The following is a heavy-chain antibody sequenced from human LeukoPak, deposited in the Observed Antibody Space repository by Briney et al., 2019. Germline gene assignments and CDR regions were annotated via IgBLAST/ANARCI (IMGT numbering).Heavy chain of an antibody. Sequence: ASVKVSCKASGYTFTGYYMHWVRQAPGQGLEWMGWINPNRGGTNYAQKFQGRVTTTRDTSISTAYMELSRLRSDDTAVYYCARDPNYYDSSGYYLPQNYYFDYWGQGTLVTVSS. CDR1: GYTFTGYY. CDR2: INPNRGGT. D-gene: IGHD3-22*01. V-gene: IGHV1-2*02. CDR3: ARDPNYYDSSGYYLPQNYYFDY. J-gene: IGHJ4*02.